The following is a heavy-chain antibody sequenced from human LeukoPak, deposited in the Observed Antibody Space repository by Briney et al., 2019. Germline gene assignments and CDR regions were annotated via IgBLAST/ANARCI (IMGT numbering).Heavy chain of an antibody. Sequence: ASVKVSSKASGYTFTAYYMYWVRQAPGQGLEWMGWINPNSGDTNYAHKFQGRVTMTRDTSVSTAYMELSSLRSDDTAVYYCARARLLLGDYWGQGTLVTVSS. D-gene: IGHD2-15*01. J-gene: IGHJ4*02. CDR2: INPNSGDT. V-gene: IGHV1-2*02. CDR3: ARARLLLGDY. CDR1: GYTFTAYY.